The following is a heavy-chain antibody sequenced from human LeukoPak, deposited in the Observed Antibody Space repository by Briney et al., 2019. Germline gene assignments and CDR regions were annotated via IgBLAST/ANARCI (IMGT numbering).Heavy chain of an antibody. CDR3: ARDGAVGYCSGGNCYVHNWFDP. CDR1: GFSFSTYA. Sequence: GSLRLSCAASGFSFSTYAMSWVRQAPGKGLEWVSGVNGNGGSASYADSVKGRFTIFRDNSKNTVDLQMNSLRAEDTAVYYCARDGAVGYCSGGNCYVHNWFDPWGQGTLVTVSS. V-gene: IGHV3-23*01. J-gene: IGHJ5*02. CDR2: VNGNGGSA. D-gene: IGHD2-15*01.